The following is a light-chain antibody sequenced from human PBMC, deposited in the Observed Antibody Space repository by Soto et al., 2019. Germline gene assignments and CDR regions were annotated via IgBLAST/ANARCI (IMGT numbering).Light chain of an antibody. V-gene: IGKV3-11*01. J-gene: IGKJ4*01. Sequence: EIVLTQSPATLSLSPGERATLSCRASQSVSSYLAWYQQKPGQAPRLLIYDASNRATGIPARFSGSESGTDFTLAINSLEPEDFAVYYCQQRSNWPPVTFGGGTKVEIK. CDR2: DAS. CDR1: QSVSSY. CDR3: QQRSNWPPVT.